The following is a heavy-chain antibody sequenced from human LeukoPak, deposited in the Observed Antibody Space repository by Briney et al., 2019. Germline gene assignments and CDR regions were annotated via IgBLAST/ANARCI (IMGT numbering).Heavy chain of an antibody. CDR2: VYYTGST. V-gene: IGHV4-59*08. J-gene: IGHJ5*02. CDR3: ARRARAEADTSPDNWIDP. CDR1: GGSINNYF. Sequence: KPSETLSLTCSVSGGSINNYFWNWLRQPPGRGLEWIDHVYYTGSTRYNPSLKSRVFISIDTSMNQFSLKLSSVTAADTAVYYCARRARAEADTSPDNWIDPWGQGTLVTVSS. D-gene: IGHD6-13*01.